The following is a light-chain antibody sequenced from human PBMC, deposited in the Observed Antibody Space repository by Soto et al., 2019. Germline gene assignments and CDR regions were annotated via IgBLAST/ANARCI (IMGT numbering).Light chain of an antibody. V-gene: IGLV2-14*01. CDR1: TTDIHDFNS. J-gene: IGLJ1*01. CDR3: ASYTTTNILL. CDR2: DVT. Sequence: QSALTQPASVSGSPGQSITISCSGPTTDIHDFNSISWYQHHPGKAPKLIAYDVTRRPSGVSRRFSGSKSGLTASLTISGLQADDEADYFCASYTTTNILLFGTATKLTVL.